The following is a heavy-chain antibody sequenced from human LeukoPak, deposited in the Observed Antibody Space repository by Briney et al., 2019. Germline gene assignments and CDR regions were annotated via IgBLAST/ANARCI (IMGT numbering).Heavy chain of an antibody. CDR1: GGSFSGYY. D-gene: IGHD3-3*01. J-gene: IGHJ6*02. Sequence: PSETPSLTCAVYGGSFSGYYWSWIRQPPGKGLEWIGEINHSGSTNYNPSLKSRVTISVDTSKNQFSLKLSSVTAADTAVYYCARLRFLEWLLSPPYGMDVWGQGTTVTASS. CDR2: INHSGST. V-gene: IGHV4-34*01. CDR3: ARLRFLEWLLSPPYGMDV.